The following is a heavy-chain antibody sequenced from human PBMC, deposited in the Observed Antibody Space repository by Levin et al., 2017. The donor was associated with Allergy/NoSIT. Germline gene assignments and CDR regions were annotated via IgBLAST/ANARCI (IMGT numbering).Heavy chain of an antibody. CDR2: IYHSGST. Sequence: SCAVSGGSISSGGYSWSWIRQPPGKGLEWIGYIYHSGSTYYNPSLKSRVTISVDRSKNQFSLKLSFVTAADTAVYYCARGGGTAMVPDYWGQGTLVTVSS. CDR3: ARGGGTAMVPDY. V-gene: IGHV4-30-2*01. J-gene: IGHJ4*02. CDR1: GGSISSGGYS. D-gene: IGHD5-18*01.